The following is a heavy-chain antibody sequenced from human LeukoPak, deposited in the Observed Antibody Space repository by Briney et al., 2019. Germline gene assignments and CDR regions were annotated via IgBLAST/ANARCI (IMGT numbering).Heavy chain of an antibody. Sequence: PGGSLRLSCAASGFTFGSYGMHWVRQAPGKGLEWVALIWYDGSSKHYADSVRGRFTISRDNSKNTLYLQMNSLRAEDTAVYYCARDFELSHWGQGTLVTVSS. CDR3: ARDFELSH. CDR2: IWYDGSSK. J-gene: IGHJ4*02. D-gene: IGHD3-16*02. CDR1: GFTFGSYG. V-gene: IGHV3-33*01.